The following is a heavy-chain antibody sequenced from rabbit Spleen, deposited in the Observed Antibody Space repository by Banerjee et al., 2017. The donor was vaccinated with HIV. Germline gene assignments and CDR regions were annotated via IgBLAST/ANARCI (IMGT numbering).Heavy chain of an antibody. CDR1: GFDLSSGYD. J-gene: IGHJ6*01. CDR2: IYTGSTGSP. CDR3: ARHYYGVPGPL. V-gene: IGHV1S47*01. Sequence: QEQLVESGGGLVQPEGSLTLTCKASGFDLSSGYDMCWVRQAPGKGLEWIGSIYTGSTGSPYFASWVNCRFSISRSTSLNTVTLQMTSLTAADTATSFCARHYYGVPGPLWGPGTLVTVS. D-gene: IGHD2-1*01.